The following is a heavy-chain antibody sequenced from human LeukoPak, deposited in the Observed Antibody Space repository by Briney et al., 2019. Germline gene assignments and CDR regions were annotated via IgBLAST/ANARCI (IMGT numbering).Heavy chain of an antibody. D-gene: IGHD3-9*01. CDR1: GFTFSDYY. V-gene: IGHV3-11*01. J-gene: IGHJ4*02. CDR3: AKSPTYYDILTGYYSGYYFDY. CDR2: ISSSGSTI. Sequence: GGSLRLSCAASGFTFSDYYMSWIRQAPGKGLEWVSYISSSGSTIYYADSVKGRFTISRDNAKNSLYLQMNSLRAEDTAVYYCAKSPTYYDILTGYYSGYYFDYWGQGTLVAVSS.